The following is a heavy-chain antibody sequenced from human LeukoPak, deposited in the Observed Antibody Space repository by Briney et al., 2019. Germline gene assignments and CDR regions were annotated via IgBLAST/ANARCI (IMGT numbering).Heavy chain of an antibody. J-gene: IGHJ4*02. CDR3: ARRIATIWFDE. CDR2: IYSGGTT. Sequence: GGSLRLSCAASGLPVSSTYMSWVRQAPGRGLEWLSIIYSGGTTYYADSVKGRFTIFRHESQNTLHLQMNSLRAEDTAVYYCARRIATIWFDEWGQGTLVTVST. CDR1: GLPVSSTY. V-gene: IGHV3-53*04. D-gene: IGHD2-15*01.